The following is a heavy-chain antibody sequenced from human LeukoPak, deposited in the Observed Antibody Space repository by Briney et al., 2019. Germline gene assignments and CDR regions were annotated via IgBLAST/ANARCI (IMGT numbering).Heavy chain of an antibody. CDR3: ARELSQIVWGGLDY. CDR2: IQNDASTE. D-gene: IGHD2-21*01. CDR1: GFIFSHYG. V-gene: IGHV3-33*05. J-gene: IGHJ4*02. Sequence: PGGSLRLSCAASGFIFSHYGMHWVRQAPGKGLEWVAVIQNDASTENFADSVKSRFTISRDNSKNTVFLQMNSLRVEDTAVYYCARELSQIVWGGLDYGGQGTLVSVSS.